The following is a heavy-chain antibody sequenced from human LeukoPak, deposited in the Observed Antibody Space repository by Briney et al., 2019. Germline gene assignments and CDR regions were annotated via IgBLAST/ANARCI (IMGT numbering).Heavy chain of an antibody. V-gene: IGHV4-34*01. CDR2: ISYSGTT. D-gene: IGHD3-9*01. CDR1: GGYFSGFY. CDR3: AKGKAGHYHSVTDEYYYYMDV. J-gene: IGHJ6*03. Sequence: SETLSLTCVVDGGYFSGFYWTWVRQAPGKGLEWIGEISYSGTTKYNPSLKSRVTIEVDTSKKQISLNLSSMTAAGTAVYYCAKGKAGHYHSVTDEYYYYMDVWGKGTTVIVSS.